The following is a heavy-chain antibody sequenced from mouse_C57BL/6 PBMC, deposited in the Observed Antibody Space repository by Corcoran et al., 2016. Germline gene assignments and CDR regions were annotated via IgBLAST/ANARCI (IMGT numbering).Heavy chain of an antibody. Sequence: QIQLQQSGPELVKPGASLKISCKASGYTFTDYYIYWVKQRPGQGLEWIGWIFPGSGSTYYNEKFKGKATLTVDKSSSTAYMLLRSLTSEDSAVYICAIGGGWWYFDYWGQGTTLTVSS. CDR2: IFPGSGST. V-gene: IGHV1-75*01. CDR3: AIGGGWWYFDY. J-gene: IGHJ2*01. D-gene: IGHD1-1*02. CDR1: GYTFTDYY.